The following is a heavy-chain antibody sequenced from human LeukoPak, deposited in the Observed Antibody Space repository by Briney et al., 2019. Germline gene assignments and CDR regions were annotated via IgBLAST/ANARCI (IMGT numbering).Heavy chain of an antibody. CDR2: ILSDGGNS. Sequence: GGSLRLSCAASGFTFNSYAMHWVRQAPGTGLGWVALILSDGGNSHYADSVKGRFTISRDNSKNTLYLQMSSLRAEDTAVYYCAREAVVVFSYYFDYWGQGTLVTVSS. D-gene: IGHD3-22*01. CDR3: AREAVVVFSYYFDY. CDR1: GFTFNSYA. V-gene: IGHV3-30*04. J-gene: IGHJ4*02.